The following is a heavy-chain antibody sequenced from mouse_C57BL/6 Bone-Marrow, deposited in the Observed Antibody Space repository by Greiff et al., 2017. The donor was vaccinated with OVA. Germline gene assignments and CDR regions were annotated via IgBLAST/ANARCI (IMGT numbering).Heavy chain of an antibody. Sequence: VQLQESGAELARPGASVKMSCKASGYTFTSYTMHWVKQRPGQGLEWIGYINPSSGYTKYNQKFKDKATLTADKSSSTAYMQLSSLTSEDSAVYYCARSKILAYWGQGTLVTVSA. CDR3: ARSKILAY. V-gene: IGHV1-4*01. CDR2: INPSSGYT. J-gene: IGHJ3*01. CDR1: GYTFTSYT.